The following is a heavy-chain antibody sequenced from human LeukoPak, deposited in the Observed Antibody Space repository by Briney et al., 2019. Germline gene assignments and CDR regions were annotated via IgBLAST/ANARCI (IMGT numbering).Heavy chain of an antibody. CDR1: GFTFSSYA. D-gene: IGHD2-2*01. V-gene: IGHV3-23*01. J-gene: IGHJ6*02. Sequence: PGGSLRLSCAASGFTFSSYAMSWVRQAPGKGLEWVSAISGSGGSTYYADSVKGGFTISRDNSKNTLYLQMNSLRAEDTAVYYCARKMVGTSCYLCAQYYYYYDMDVWGQGTTVTVSS. CDR3: ARKMVGTSCYLCAQYYYYYDMDV. CDR2: ISGSGGST.